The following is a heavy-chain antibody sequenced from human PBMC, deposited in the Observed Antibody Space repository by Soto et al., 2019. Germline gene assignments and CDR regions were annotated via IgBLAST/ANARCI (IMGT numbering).Heavy chain of an antibody. V-gene: IGHV4-38-2*01. Sequence: SETLSLTCAVSGYSISSGYYWGWIRQPPGKGREWIGSIYHSGSTYYNPSLKSRVTISVDTSKNQFSLKLSSVTAADTAVYYCARVLDYGDYSWFDPWGQGTLVTVS. CDR1: GYSISSGYY. D-gene: IGHD4-17*01. J-gene: IGHJ5*02. CDR2: IYHSGST. CDR3: ARVLDYGDYSWFDP.